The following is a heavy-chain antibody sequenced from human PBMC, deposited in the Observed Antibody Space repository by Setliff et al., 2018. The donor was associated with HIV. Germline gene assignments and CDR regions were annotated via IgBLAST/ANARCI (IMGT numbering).Heavy chain of an antibody. CDR1: GGAFSGYY. V-gene: IGHV4-34*01. CDR2: INHSGST. J-gene: IGHJ6*02. D-gene: IGHD3-22*01. Sequence: KTSETLSLTCAVYGGAFSGYYWSWIRQPPGKGLGWIGEINHSGSTNYNPSLKSRVTISVDASKNHFSLKVSSVTAADTAVYYCARGPRITLIEVVTSDYYYGMDVWGQGTTVTVSS. CDR3: ARGPRITLIEVVTSDYYYGMDV.